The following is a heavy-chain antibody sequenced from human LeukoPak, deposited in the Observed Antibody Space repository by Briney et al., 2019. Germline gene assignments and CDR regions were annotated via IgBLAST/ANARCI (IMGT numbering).Heavy chain of an antibody. CDR2: IKQDGSEK. V-gene: IGHV3-7*01. CDR1: GFTFSSYW. CDR3: ARLTYQLLYGYYYYYYMDV. J-gene: IGHJ6*03. D-gene: IGHD2-2*02. Sequence: GGSLRLSCAASGFTFSSYWLSWVRQAPGKGLEWVANIKQDGSEKYYVDSVKGRFTISSDNAKNSLYPQMNSLRAEDTAVYYCARLTYQLLYGYYYYYYMDVWGKGTTVTVSS.